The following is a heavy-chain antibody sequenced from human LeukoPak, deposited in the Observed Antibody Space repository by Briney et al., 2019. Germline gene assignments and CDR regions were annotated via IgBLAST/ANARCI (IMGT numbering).Heavy chain of an antibody. CDR2: TYYRSKWYN. Sequence: SQTLSLTCAISGDSVSSSSAACNWIRQSPSRGLEWLGRTYYRSKWYNEYAVYVKSRITINPVTSNNQFSLRLSSVIPEDTAVYYCAAFRRDAFDVWGQGTMVTISS. CDR3: AAFRRDAFDV. CDR1: GDSVSSSSAA. J-gene: IGHJ3*01. V-gene: IGHV6-1*01.